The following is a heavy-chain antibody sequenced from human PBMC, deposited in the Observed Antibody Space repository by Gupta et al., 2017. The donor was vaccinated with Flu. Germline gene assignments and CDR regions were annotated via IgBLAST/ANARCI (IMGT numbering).Heavy chain of an antibody. CDR2: IWYDGSNK. V-gene: IGHV3-33*01. D-gene: IGHD2-8*01. CDR3: ARVALNYYYYGMDV. Sequence: QVQLVESGGGVVQPGRSLRLSCAASGFTFSSYGMHWVRQAPGKGLEWVAVIWYDGSNKYYADSVKGRFTISRDNSKNTLYLQMNSLRAEDTAVYDCARVALNYYYYGMDVWGQGTTGTVAS. J-gene: IGHJ6*02. CDR1: GFTFSSYG.